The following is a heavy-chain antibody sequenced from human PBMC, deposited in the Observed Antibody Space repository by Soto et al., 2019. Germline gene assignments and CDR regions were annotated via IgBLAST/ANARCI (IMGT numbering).Heavy chain of an antibody. CDR2: ISGGGSNK. Sequence: PGGSLRLSCAASGFTFSSYAMSWVRQAPGKGLEWVSAISGGGSNKYYADSVKGRFTISRDNSKNTLYLQMNSLRAEDTAVYYCAKDSSGSGSHWGQGTLVTVSS. D-gene: IGHD3-22*01. J-gene: IGHJ4*02. V-gene: IGHV3-23*01. CDR1: GFTFSSYA. CDR3: AKDSSGSGSH.